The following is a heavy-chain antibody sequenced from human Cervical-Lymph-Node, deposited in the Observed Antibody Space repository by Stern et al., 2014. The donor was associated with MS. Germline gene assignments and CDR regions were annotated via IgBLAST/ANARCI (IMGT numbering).Heavy chain of an antibody. CDR2: IKEDGSET. V-gene: IGHV3-7*01. J-gene: IGHJ5*02. Sequence: VQLVQSGGGLVQPGGSLRLSCAASGFTFSSYWMNWVRQAPGKGLEWVANIKEDGSETYYVDSVKGRLTISRDNAKSSLYLQMNSLRAEDTAVYYCARGSDTWGQGTLVTVSS. CDR1: GFTFSSYW. D-gene: IGHD2-15*01. CDR3: ARGSDT.